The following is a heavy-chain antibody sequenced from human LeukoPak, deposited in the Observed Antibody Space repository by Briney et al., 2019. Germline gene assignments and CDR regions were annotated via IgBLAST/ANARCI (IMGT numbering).Heavy chain of an antibody. J-gene: IGHJ4*02. D-gene: IGHD3-22*01. CDR1: GGSISSSSYY. CDR3: AKGSELYYFDISGYYFDY. V-gene: IGHV4-39*01. Sequence: KPSETLSLTCTVSGGSISSSSYYWGWIRQPPGKGLEWIGSIYHSGSANYNPSLQSRVTVSVDTSKNQFSLRLSSVTAADTAVYYCAKGSELYYFDISGYYFDYWAQGTLVTVSS. CDR2: IYHSGSA.